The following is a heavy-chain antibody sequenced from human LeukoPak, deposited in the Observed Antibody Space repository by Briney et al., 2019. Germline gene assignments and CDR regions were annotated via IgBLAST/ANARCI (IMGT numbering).Heavy chain of an antibody. Sequence: GGSLRLSCAASGFTFSSYAMSWVRQAPGKGLEWVSAISGSGGSTYYADSVKGRFTISRDNSKNTLYLQMNSLRAEDTAVYYCAKGSENGDYVRHYFDYWGQGTLVTVSS. J-gene: IGHJ4*02. CDR2: ISGSGGST. CDR1: GFTFSSYA. D-gene: IGHD4-17*01. V-gene: IGHV3-23*01. CDR3: AKGSENGDYVRHYFDY.